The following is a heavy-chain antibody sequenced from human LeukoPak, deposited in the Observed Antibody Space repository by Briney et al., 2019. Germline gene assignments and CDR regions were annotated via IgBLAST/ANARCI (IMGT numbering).Heavy chain of an antibody. Sequence: GASVKVSCKASGYTFTSYGITWVRQAPGQGLEWMGWISAYNGNTNYAQKLQGRVTMTTDTSTSTAYMELRSLRSDDTAVYYCATSIAAAGTPLFDYWGQGTLVTVSS. CDR1: GYTFTSYG. J-gene: IGHJ4*02. CDR3: ATSIAAAGTPLFDY. CDR2: ISAYNGNT. D-gene: IGHD6-13*01. V-gene: IGHV1-18*01.